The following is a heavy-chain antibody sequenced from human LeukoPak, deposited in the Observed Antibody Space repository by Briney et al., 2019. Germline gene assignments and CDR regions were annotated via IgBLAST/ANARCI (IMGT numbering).Heavy chain of an antibody. CDR2: ISYDGSNK. CDR1: GFTFSSYA. Sequence: GRSLRLSCAASGFTFSSYAMHWVRQAPGKGLEGVAVISYDGSNKYYADSVKGRFTISRDNSKNTLYLRMNSLRAEDTAVYYCARDRKQWRDAFDIWGQGTMVTVSS. CDR3: ARDRKQWRDAFDI. V-gene: IGHV3-30-3*01. J-gene: IGHJ3*02. D-gene: IGHD6-19*01.